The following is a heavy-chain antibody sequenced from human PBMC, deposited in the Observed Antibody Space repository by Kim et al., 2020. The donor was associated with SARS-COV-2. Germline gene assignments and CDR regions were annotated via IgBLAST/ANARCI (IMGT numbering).Heavy chain of an antibody. D-gene: IGHD3-22*01. CDR3: ARSPGPLWLGCDS. CDR2: INTNTGNP. CDR1: GYTFNIFA. V-gene: IGHV7-4-1*02. J-gene: IGHJ4*02. Sequence: ASVKVSCKTSGYTFNIFALNWVRQAPGQGLEWMGWINTNTGNPAYAQGFTGRVVFSLDTSVTTAYLQISNVKAEDTAVYYCARSPGPLWLGCDSWGQGTLVTVSP.